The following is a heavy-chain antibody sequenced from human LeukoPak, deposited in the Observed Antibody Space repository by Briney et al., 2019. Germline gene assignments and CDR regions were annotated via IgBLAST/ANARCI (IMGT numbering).Heavy chain of an antibody. CDR1: GGTFSSYA. Sequence: SVKVSCKASGGTFSSYAISWVRQAPGQGLEWMGRIIPILGIANYAQEFQGRVTITADKSTSTAYMELSSLRSEDTAVYYCARGGEYSSSSGVYWGQGTLVTVSS. CDR3: ARGGEYSSSSGVY. V-gene: IGHV1-69*04. CDR2: IIPILGIA. J-gene: IGHJ4*02. D-gene: IGHD6-6*01.